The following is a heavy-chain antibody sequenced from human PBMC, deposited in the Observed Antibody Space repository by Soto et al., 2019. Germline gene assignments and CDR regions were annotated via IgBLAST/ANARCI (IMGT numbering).Heavy chain of an antibody. CDR3: ARTAMVRGVIITWYFDY. D-gene: IGHD3-10*01. CDR2: IIPIFGTA. CDR1: GGTFSSYA. J-gene: IGHJ4*02. Sequence: SVKVSCKASGGTFSSYAISWVRQAPGQGLEWMGGIIPIFGTANYAQKFQGRVTITADESTSTAYMELSSLRSEDTAVYYCARTAMVRGVIITWYFDYWGQGTLVTVSS. V-gene: IGHV1-69*13.